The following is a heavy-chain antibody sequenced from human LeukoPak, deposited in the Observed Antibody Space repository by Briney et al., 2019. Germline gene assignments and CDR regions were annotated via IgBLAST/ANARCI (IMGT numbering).Heavy chain of an antibody. CDR1: GITFSNAW. D-gene: IGHD3-10*01. V-gene: IGHV3-15*01. CDR3: TTYCSYYCDF. CDR2: IYSSTNGETT. J-gene: IGHJ4*02. Sequence: GGSLRLSRAASGITFSNAWTGRGRQAPGKGLEWVGSIYSSTNGETTDYGAPVKARITMSRDDSKNTLYLQMNSLKTEDTAAYYCTTYCSYYCDFWGQGTLVTVSS.